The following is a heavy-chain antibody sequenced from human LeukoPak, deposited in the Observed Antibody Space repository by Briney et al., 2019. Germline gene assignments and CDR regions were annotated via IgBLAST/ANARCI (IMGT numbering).Heavy chain of an antibody. CDR2: ISSTGGTI. CDR3: ARSRVERWLPTGDYYYGMDV. D-gene: IGHD5-24*01. Sequence: GGSLRLSCAASGFTFSTNSMNWVRQAPGKGLEWVSYISSTGGTIYYADSMKGRFTISRDNAKNSLYLQMNSLRVEDTAVYYCARSRVERWLPTGDYYYGMDVWGQGTTVTVSS. J-gene: IGHJ6*02. CDR1: GFTFSTNS. V-gene: IGHV3-48*04.